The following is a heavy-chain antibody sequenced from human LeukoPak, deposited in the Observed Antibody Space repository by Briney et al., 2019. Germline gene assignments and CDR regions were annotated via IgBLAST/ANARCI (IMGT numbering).Heavy chain of an antibody. D-gene: IGHD2-2*01. V-gene: IGHV1-69*01. CDR3: ARDRQALVVPEQVSGAFDI. CDR2: IIPIFGTA. Sequence: SVKVSCKASGGTFSSYAISWVRQAPGQGLEWMGRIIPIFGTANYAQKFQGRVTITADESTSTAYMELSSLRSEDTAVYYCARDRQALVVPEQVSGAFDIWGQGTMVTVSS. CDR1: GGTFSSYA. J-gene: IGHJ3*02.